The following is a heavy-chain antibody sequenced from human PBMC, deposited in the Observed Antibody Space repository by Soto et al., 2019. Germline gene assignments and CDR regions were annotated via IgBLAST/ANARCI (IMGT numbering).Heavy chain of an antibody. D-gene: IGHD6-13*01. Sequence: ASVKVSCKASGYTFTSYGISWVRQAPGQGLEWMGWISAYNGNTNYAQKLQGRVTMTTDTSTSTAYMELRSLRSDDTAVYYCATRRRIAAAGTSPPAVYHYYGMDVWGQGTTVTVSS. J-gene: IGHJ6*02. CDR3: ATRRRIAAAGTSPPAVYHYYGMDV. V-gene: IGHV1-18*01. CDR1: GYTFTSYG. CDR2: ISAYNGNT.